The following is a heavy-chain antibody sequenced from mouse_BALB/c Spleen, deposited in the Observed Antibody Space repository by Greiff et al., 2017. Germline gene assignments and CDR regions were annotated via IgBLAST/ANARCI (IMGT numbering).Heavy chain of an antibody. CDR3: ARYPLSTMITTGAMDY. CDR2: ISSGGST. CDR1: GFTFSSYA. D-gene: IGHD2-4*01. J-gene: IGHJ4*01. V-gene: IGHV5-6-5*01. Sequence: VKLVESGGGLVKPGGSLKLSCAASGFTFSSYAMSWVRQTPEKRLEWVASISSGGSTYYPDSVKGRFTISRDNARNILYLQMSSLRSEDTAMYYCARYPLSTMITTGAMDYWGQGTSVTVSS.